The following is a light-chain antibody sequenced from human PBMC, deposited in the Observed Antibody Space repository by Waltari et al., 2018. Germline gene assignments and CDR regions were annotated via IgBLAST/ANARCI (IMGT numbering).Light chain of an antibody. J-gene: IGKJ1*01. V-gene: IGKV3-20*01. Sequence: EIVLTQSPDTLSLSPGEGDTLPCRASQSVSSNYLAWYQQKPGQAPRLLIYGASNRATGIPDRFSGSGSGTDFSLTINRLEPEDFAVYYCQQYSTSPWTFGQGTKVEIK. CDR3: QQYSTSPWT. CDR2: GAS. CDR1: QSVSSNY.